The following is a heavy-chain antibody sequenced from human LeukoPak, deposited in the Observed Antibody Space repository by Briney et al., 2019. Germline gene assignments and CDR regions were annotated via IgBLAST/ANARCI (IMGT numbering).Heavy chain of an antibody. D-gene: IGHD3-22*01. CDR3: AKQYYYDSSGYPHFDY. Sequence: GGSLRLSCAASGFTFSSYAMSWVRQAPGKGLEWVSAISGSGGSTYYADSVKGRFTISRDNSKNTLYLQMNSLRAEDTAVYYCAKQYYYDSSGYPHFDYWGQGTLVTVSS. V-gene: IGHV3-23*01. J-gene: IGHJ4*02. CDR1: GFTFSSYA. CDR2: ISGSGGST.